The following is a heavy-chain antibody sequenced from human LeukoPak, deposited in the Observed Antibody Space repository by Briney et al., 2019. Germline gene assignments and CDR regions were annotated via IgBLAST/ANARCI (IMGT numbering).Heavy chain of an antibody. Sequence: AGGSLRLSCAASGFTFSSYWMSWVRQAPGKGLEWVANIKQDGSQKYYVDSVKGRFSISRDNAKNSLYLQMNSLRPEDTALYYCVKDMNPGGADVWGQGTTVTVSS. D-gene: IGHD3-10*01. CDR1: GFTFSSYW. CDR2: IKQDGSQK. CDR3: VKDMNPGGADV. J-gene: IGHJ6*02. V-gene: IGHV3-7*03.